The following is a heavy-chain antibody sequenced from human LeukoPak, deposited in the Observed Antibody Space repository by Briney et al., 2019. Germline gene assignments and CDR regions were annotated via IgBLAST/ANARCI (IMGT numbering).Heavy chain of an antibody. D-gene: IGHD2-2*01. J-gene: IGHJ4*02. CDR2: ISGSGGNT. Sequence: PGGSLRLSCAASGFTFNNYTMNWVRQAPGKGLEWVSAISGSGGNTYYADSVKGRFTISRDNSKNTLYLQMNSLTAEDTAVYYCATREVVPAAPFDYWGQGTLVTVSS. CDR1: GFTFNNYT. V-gene: IGHV3-23*01. CDR3: ATREVVPAAPFDY.